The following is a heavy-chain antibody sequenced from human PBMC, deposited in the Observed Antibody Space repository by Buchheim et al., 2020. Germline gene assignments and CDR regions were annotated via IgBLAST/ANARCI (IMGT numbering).Heavy chain of an antibody. CDR3: ARDLGGYSFMEVGMIDY. CDR1: GYTFTGYY. J-gene: IGHJ4*02. CDR2: INPNSVGT. Sequence: QVQLVQSGAEVKKPGASVKVSCKASGYTFTGYYMHWVRQAPGQGLEWMGWINPNSVGTNYAQKFQGRVTMTRDTSIRTSYMELSRLRSDDTAVYYCARDLGGYSFMEVGMIDYWGQGTL. D-gene: IGHD5-12*01. V-gene: IGHV1-2*02.